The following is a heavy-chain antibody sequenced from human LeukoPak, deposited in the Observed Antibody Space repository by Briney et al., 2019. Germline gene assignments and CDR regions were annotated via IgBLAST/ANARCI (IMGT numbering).Heavy chain of an antibody. CDR3: ARGPRITIFGVVMANDAFDI. Sequence: ASVKVSCKASGYTFTDYFMNWVRQAPGQGLEWMGWINPKSGGTVYAQKFQGRVTMTRDTSSSTAYMELSRLRFDDTIVYYCARGPRITIFGVVMANDAFDIWGQGTMVTVSS. D-gene: IGHD3-3*01. CDR2: INPKSGGT. CDR1: GYTFTDYF. V-gene: IGHV1-2*02. J-gene: IGHJ3*02.